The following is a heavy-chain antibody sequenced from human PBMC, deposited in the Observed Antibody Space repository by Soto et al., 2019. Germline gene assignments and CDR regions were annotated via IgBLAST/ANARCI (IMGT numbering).Heavy chain of an antibody. CDR1: GLTFSSYA. CDR2: ISYDGSNK. D-gene: IGHD3-22*01. V-gene: IGHV3-30-3*01. CDR3: ASDNDDSSGYYPRY. Sequence: GFLRLSSAAPGLTFSSYAMHWVRQAPGKGLEWVAVISYDGSNKYYADSVKGRFTISRDNSKKTLYLQMNSLRAEDTAVYYCASDNDDSSGYYPRYWGQGTLVTVSS. J-gene: IGHJ4*02.